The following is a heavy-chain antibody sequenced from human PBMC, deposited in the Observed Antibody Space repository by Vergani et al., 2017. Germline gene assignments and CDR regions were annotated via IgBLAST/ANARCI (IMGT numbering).Heavy chain of an antibody. Sequence: QVQLQESGPGLVKPSQTLSLNCTVSGGSISSGDYYWSWIRQPPGKGLEWIGYIYYSGSTYYNPSLKSRVTISVDTSKNQFSLKLSSVTAADTAVYYCARVGVVRGVSYYYYYYGMDVWGQGTLVTVSS. V-gene: IGHV4-30-4*08. D-gene: IGHD3-10*01. J-gene: IGHJ6*02. CDR1: GGSISSGDYY. CDR2: IYYSGST. CDR3: ARVGVVRGVSYYYYYYGMDV.